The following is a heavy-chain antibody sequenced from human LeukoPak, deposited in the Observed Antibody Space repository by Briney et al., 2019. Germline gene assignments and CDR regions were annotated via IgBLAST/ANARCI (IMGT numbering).Heavy chain of an antibody. CDR1: GGSISSGGYS. D-gene: IGHD5-12*01. V-gene: IGHV4-30-2*01. J-gene: IGHJ5*02. CDR2: IYHLGTA. Sequence: NPSETLSLTCAVSGGSISSGGYSWSWIRQAPGSGLEWIGYIYHLGTAYYNSSLQNRVSISIDRSQNQFSLRLSPLTAADTAVYYCARVSSGYQGWFDPWGQGILVTVSS. CDR3: ARVSSGYQGWFDP.